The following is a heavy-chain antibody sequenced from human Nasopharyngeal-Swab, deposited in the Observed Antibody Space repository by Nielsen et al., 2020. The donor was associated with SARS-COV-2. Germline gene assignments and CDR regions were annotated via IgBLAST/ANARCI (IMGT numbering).Heavy chain of an antibody. V-gene: IGHV3-23*01. CDR1: GFTFSSYA. J-gene: IGHJ4*02. CDR2: ISGSGGST. Sequence: GESLKISCAASGFTFSSYAMSWVRQAPGKGLEWVSAISGSGGSTYYADSVKGRFTISRDNSKNTLYLQMNSLRVEDTAVYYCARVGATNRNYFDYWGQGTLVTVSS. D-gene: IGHD1-26*01. CDR3: ARVGATNRNYFDY.